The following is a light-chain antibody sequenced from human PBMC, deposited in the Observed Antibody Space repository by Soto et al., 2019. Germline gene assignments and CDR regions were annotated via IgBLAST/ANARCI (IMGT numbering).Light chain of an antibody. CDR2: DAS. CDR3: QQCHRYLT. Sequence: DIQMTQSPSTLSASVGDRVIITCRASQSISDYLAWYQQKPGKAPKLLIYDASNLESGVPSTFSGSGSGTEFTLTISSLQPDDIATYYCQQCHRYLTFGQGTKVDIK. J-gene: IGKJ1*01. V-gene: IGKV1-5*01. CDR1: QSISDY.